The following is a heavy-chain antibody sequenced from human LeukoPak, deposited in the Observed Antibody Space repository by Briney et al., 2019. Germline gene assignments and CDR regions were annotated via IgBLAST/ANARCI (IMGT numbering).Heavy chain of an antibody. D-gene: IGHD3-10*01. V-gene: IGHV3-53*01. CDR3: ARQMTMARGVMILKKQGWFDP. CDR2: IYSGGST. J-gene: IGHJ5*02. Sequence: GGSLRLSCAASGFTVSSNYMSWVRQAPGKGLEWVSIIYSGGSTFYADSVKGRFTISRDNSKNTLYLQMNSLRAEDTAVYYCARQMTMARGVMILKKQGWFDPWGQGTLVTVSS. CDR1: GFTVSSNY.